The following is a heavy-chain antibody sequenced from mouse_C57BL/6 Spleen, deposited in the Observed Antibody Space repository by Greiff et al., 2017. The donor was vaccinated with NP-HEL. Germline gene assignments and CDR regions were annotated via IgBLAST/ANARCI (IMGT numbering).Heavy chain of an antibody. Sequence: QVQLQQSGPELVKPGASVKISCKASGYAFSSSWMNWVKQRPGKGLEWIGRLYPGDGDTNYNGKFKGKATLTADKSSSTAYMQLSSLTSEDSAVYFCAKGYDYEYFDVWGTGTTVTVSS. CDR1: GYAFSSSW. V-gene: IGHV1-82*01. CDR3: AKGYDYEYFDV. J-gene: IGHJ1*03. D-gene: IGHD2-4*01. CDR2: LYPGDGDT.